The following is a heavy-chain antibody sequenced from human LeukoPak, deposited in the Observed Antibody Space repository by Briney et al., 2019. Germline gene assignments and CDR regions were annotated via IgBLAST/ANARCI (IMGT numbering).Heavy chain of an antibody. CDR3: AKGGGYEAQYYYYYLDV. CDR1: GFSFSSYG. Sequence: GGSLRLSCAASGFSFSSYGMYWVRQAPGKGLESVAFIRYDGSNKYYADSVKGRFTVSRDNSKNTLYLQMKSLRAEDTAVYYCAKGGGYEAQYYYYYLDVWGKGTTVTISS. J-gene: IGHJ6*03. CDR2: IRYDGSNK. V-gene: IGHV3-30*02. D-gene: IGHD5-12*01.